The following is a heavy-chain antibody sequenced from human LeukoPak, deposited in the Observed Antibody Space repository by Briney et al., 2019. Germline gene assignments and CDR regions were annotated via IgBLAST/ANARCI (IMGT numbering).Heavy chain of an antibody. J-gene: IGHJ4*02. Sequence: GGSLRLSCAASGFTFTDYYIHWIRQAPGKGLEWVSCISHSSTYTNYADSVKGRFTISRDNAENSLYLQMNSLRAEDTAMYYCARGLRRDRYNFVYWAQRTVLTVSS. CDR2: ISHSSTYT. D-gene: IGHD5-24*01. CDR3: ARGLRRDRYNFVY. CDR1: GFTFTDYY. V-gene: IGHV3-11*06.